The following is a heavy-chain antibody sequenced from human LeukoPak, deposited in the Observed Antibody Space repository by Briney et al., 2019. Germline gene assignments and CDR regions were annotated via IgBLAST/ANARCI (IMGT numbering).Heavy chain of an antibody. D-gene: IGHD5-24*01. V-gene: IGHV1-8*01. Sequence: GASVKVSCKASGYTFTSYDINWVRQATGQGLEWMGWMNPNSGNTGYAQKFQGRVTMTRNTSISTAYMELSSLRSDDTAVYYCARDNSVRDEAWWFNPWGQGTLVTVSS. CDR2: MNPNSGNT. CDR3: ARDNSVRDEAWWFNP. J-gene: IGHJ5*02. CDR1: GYTFTSYD.